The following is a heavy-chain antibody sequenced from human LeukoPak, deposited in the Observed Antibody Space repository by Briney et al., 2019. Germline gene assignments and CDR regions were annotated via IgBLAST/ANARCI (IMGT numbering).Heavy chain of an antibody. CDR3: AKDRSSSISPFDY. CDR2: ISGSGGRT. D-gene: IGHD6-13*01. V-gene: IGHV3-23*01. Sequence: GGSLRLSCAASGFTFSSYAMSWVRQAPGKGLEWVSGISGSGGRTYYADSVKGRFTISRDKSKNTMYEQMNSLRAEDTAVYYCAKDRSSSISPFDYWGQGTLVTVSS. J-gene: IGHJ4*02. CDR1: GFTFSSYA.